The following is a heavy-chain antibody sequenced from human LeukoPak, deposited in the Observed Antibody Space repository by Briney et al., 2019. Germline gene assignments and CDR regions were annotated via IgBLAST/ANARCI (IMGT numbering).Heavy chain of an antibody. CDR3: ARDYSNAWNYFDN. CDR2: IKQDGSEM. V-gene: IGHV3-7*04. D-gene: IGHD6-19*01. Sequence: GGSLRLSCAASGFTFTSYWMSWVRQTPGKGLEWVASIKQDGSEMYYVDSVEGRFTISRDIAKNSLFLQMSSLRAEDTAVYYCARDYSNAWNYFDNWGQGTLVTVSS. CDR1: GFTFTSYW. J-gene: IGHJ4*02.